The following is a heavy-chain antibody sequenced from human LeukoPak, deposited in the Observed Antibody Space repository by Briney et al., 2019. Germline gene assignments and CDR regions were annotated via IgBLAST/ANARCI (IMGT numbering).Heavy chain of an antibody. D-gene: IGHD3-3*01. CDR3: ARGRILEWLTALDY. V-gene: IGHV4-30-4*08. Sequence: PSETLSLTCTVSGGSISSGDYYWSWIRQPPGKGLEWIGYIYYSGSTYYNPSLKSRVTISADTSKNQFSLKLSSVTAADTAVYYCARGRILEWLTALDYWGQGTLVTVSS. CDR1: GGSISSGDYY. J-gene: IGHJ4*02. CDR2: IYYSGST.